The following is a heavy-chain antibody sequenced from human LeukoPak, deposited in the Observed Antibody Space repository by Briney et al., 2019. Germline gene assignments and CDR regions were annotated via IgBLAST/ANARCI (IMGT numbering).Heavy chain of an antibody. D-gene: IGHD3-10*01. V-gene: IGHV4-34*01. CDR3: ARGAYYNYYGSGSYYPYYFDY. CDR2: INHSGST. CDR1: GGSFSGYY. J-gene: IGHJ4*02. Sequence: SETLSLTCAVYGGSFSGYYWSWIRQPPGKGLEWIGEINHSGSTNYNPSLKSRVTISVDTSKNQFSLKLSSVTAADTAVYYCARGAYYNYYGSGSYYPYYFDYWGQGTLVTVSS.